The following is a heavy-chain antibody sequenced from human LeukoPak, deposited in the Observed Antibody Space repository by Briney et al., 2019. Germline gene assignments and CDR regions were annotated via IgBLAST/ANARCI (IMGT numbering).Heavy chain of an antibody. D-gene: IGHD6-13*01. Sequence: PGRSLRLSCAASGFTFSSYGMHWVRQAPGKGLEWVAVIWYDGSNKYYAASVKGRFTISRDNSKNTLYLQMNSLRDEDTAVYYCARDSTYSSSWYRHGMDVWGKGTTVTVSS. V-gene: IGHV3-33*01. CDR3: ARDSTYSSSWYRHGMDV. J-gene: IGHJ6*04. CDR1: GFTFSSYG. CDR2: IWYDGSNK.